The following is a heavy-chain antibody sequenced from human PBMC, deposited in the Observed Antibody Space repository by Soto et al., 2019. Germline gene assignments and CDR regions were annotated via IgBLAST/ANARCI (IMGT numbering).Heavy chain of an antibody. D-gene: IGHD3-10*01. CDR3: AREFGTYYYGSGSPPRYYGMDV. Sequence: ASVKVSCKASGGTFSSYAISWVRQAPGQGLEWMGGIIPIFGTANYAQKFQGRVTITADESTSTAYMELSSLRSEDTAVYYCAREFGTYYYGSGSPPRYYGMDVWGQGTTVTVSS. J-gene: IGHJ6*02. V-gene: IGHV1-69*13. CDR2: IIPIFGTA. CDR1: GGTFSSYA.